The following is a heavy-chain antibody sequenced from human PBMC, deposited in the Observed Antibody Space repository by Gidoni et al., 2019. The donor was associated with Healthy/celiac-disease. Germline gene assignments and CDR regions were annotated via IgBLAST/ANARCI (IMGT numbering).Heavy chain of an antibody. V-gene: IGHV4-39*01. Sequence: LQLQESGPGLVKPSETLSLTCTVSGGSISSSSYYWGWIRQPPGKGLEWIGSIYYSGSTYYNPSLKSRVTISVDTSKNQFSLKLSSVTAADTAVYYCARRIAVAGDGYFQHWGQGTLVTVSS. D-gene: IGHD6-19*01. CDR1: GGSISSSSYY. CDR3: ARRIAVAGDGYFQH. CDR2: IYYSGST. J-gene: IGHJ1*01.